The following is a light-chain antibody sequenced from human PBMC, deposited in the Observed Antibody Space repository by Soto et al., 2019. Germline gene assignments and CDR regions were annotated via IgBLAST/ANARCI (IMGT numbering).Light chain of an antibody. CDR3: SSYVGTNSYV. J-gene: IGLJ1*01. V-gene: IGLV2-8*01. CDR2: EVY. Sequence: QSVLTQPPSASGFPGRSVTISCTGTSSDVGGYNYVSWYQHHPGKAPKLIIYEVYKRPSGVPDRFSGSKSGNTAALTVSGLQAEDEADYYCSSYVGTNSYVFGTGTKVTVL. CDR1: SSDVGGYNY.